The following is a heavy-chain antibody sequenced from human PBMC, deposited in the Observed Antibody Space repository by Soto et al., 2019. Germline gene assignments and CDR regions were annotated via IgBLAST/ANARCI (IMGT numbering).Heavy chain of an antibody. CDR3: ARIQMTTVPHRGGFDY. V-gene: IGHV1-3*01. J-gene: IGHJ4*02. D-gene: IGHD4-4*01. CDR1: GYTFTSYA. CDR2: INAGNGNT. Sequence: GASVKVFCKASGYTFTSYAMHWVRQAPGQRLEWMGWINAGNGNTKYSQKFQGRVTITRDTSASTAYMELSSLRSEDTAVYYCARIQMTTVPHRGGFDYWGQGTLVTVS.